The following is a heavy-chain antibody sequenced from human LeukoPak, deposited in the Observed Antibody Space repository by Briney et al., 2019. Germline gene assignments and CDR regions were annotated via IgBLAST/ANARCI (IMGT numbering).Heavy chain of an antibody. J-gene: IGHJ5*02. V-gene: IGHV1-2*02. CDR1: GYTFTGYY. CDR3: ARDRSSSWYNWFDP. Sequence: GASVTVSCKASGYTFTGYYMHWVRQAPGQGLEWMGWINPNSGGTNYAQKFQGRVTMTRDTSISTAYMELSRLRSDDTAVYYCARDRSSSWYNWFDPWGQGTLVTVSS. D-gene: IGHD6-13*01. CDR2: INPNSGGT.